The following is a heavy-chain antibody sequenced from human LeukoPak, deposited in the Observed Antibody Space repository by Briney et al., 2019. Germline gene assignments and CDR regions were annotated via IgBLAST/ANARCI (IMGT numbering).Heavy chain of an antibody. D-gene: IGHD5-12*01. J-gene: IGHJ4*02. CDR3: AKDADIVAMSIDY. CDR1: GVPFGDYA. V-gene: IGHV3-9*01. CDR2: ISMSSGRT. Sequence: QAGGSLRLSCAASGVPFGDYAMYWVRQAPGKGLEWVSGISMSSGRTGYADSVKGRFTISRDNAKNSLYLQMNSLRTEDTAFYYCAKDADIVAMSIDYWGQGTLVTVSS.